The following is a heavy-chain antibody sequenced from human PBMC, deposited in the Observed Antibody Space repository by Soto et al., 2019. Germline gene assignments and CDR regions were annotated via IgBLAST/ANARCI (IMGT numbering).Heavy chain of an antibody. V-gene: IGHV4-59*01. Sequence: QVQLQESGPGLVKPSETLSLTCTVSGGSISSYYWSWIRQPPGKGLEWIGYISYRGSTNYSPSLKSRVSISADTSQNQLSLKLSSVTAADTAVYYCARRIAAAGTANYYGLDVWGQGTTVSVSS. CDR3: ARRIAAAGTANYYGLDV. J-gene: IGHJ6*02. CDR2: ISYRGST. D-gene: IGHD6-13*01. CDR1: GGSISSYY.